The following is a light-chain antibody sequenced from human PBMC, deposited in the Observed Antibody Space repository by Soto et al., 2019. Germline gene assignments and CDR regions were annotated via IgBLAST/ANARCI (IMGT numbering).Light chain of an antibody. J-gene: IGLJ1*01. CDR1: SSNIGAGYD. CDR3: QSYDSSLSGFYV. V-gene: IGLV1-40*01. Sequence: QSVLTQPPSVSGAPGQRVTISCTGSSSNIGAGYDVHWYQQLPGTAPKLLIYGNSNRPSGVPDRFSGSKSGTSASLAITGLQAEDEADYYCQSYDSSLSGFYVFVTGTKVTRP. CDR2: GNS.